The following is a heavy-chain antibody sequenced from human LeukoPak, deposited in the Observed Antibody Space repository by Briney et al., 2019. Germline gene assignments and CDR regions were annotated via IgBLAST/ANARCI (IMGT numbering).Heavy chain of an antibody. V-gene: IGHV3-23*01. CDR1: GFTFSSCA. Sequence: GGSLRLSCAASGFTFSSCAMSWVRQAPGKGLEWVSGISDNGDYTYYADSVKGRVTISRDNSKNTLYLQMNSLRAEDTAVYYCARDWGQVPGDIVVVPAAIFDYWGQGTLVTVSS. CDR3: ARDWGQVPGDIVVVPAAIFDY. D-gene: IGHD2-2*01. J-gene: IGHJ4*02. CDR2: ISDNGDYT.